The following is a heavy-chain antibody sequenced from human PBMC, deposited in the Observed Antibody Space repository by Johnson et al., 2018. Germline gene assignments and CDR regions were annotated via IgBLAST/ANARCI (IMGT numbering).Heavy chain of an antibody. Sequence: VQLVQSGAEVKKXGESLKIXCKGSGYSFTSYWIGWVRQMPGKGLEWMGLIYPGDSDTRYSPSFQGQVTISADKSISTAYLQRNSLKASDTATYYCARIYGDYYYYYYMDVWGKGTTVTVSS. D-gene: IGHD4-17*01. J-gene: IGHJ6*03. V-gene: IGHV5-51*01. CDR1: GYSFTSYW. CDR3: ARIYGDYYYYYYMDV. CDR2: IYPGDSDT.